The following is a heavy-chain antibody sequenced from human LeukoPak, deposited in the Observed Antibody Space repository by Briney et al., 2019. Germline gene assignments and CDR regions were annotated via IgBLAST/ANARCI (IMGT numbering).Heavy chain of an antibody. CDR2: IYHSGNT. D-gene: IGHD6-13*01. J-gene: IGHJ6*03. CDR3: ARKGGSSSPYYYYYMDV. CDR1: GYSISSGYY. Sequence: SETLSLTCAVSGYSISSGYYWGWFRQPPGKGLEWIGCIYHSGNTYYNPSLKSRVSISVDTSKNQFSLRLSSVTAADTAVYYCARKGGSSSPYYYYYMDVWGKATTVTVSS. V-gene: IGHV4-38-2*01.